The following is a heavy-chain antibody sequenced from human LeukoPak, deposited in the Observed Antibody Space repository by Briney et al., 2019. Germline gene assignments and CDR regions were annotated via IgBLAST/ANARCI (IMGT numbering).Heavy chain of an antibody. J-gene: IGHJ4*02. CDR2: IYYSGST. V-gene: IGHV4-59*11. CDR1: GGSFNTHY. CDR3: ARGYSSSPDY. Sequence: SETLSLTCTVSGGSFNTHYWNWIRQPPGKGLEWIGYIYYSGSTNYNPSLKSRVTISVDTSKNQFSLKLSSVTAADTAVYYCARGYSSSPDYWGQGTLVTVSS. D-gene: IGHD6-6*01.